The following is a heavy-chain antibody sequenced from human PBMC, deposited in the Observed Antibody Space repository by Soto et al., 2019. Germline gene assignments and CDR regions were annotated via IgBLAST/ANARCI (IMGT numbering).Heavy chain of an antibody. V-gene: IGHV1-8*01. CDR2: MNANNGKT. J-gene: IGHJ5*02. Sequence: ASEKVSCKASGYTFTSYDINWVRQATGQGLEWMGWMNANNGKTKYSQKFQGRVTITRNTSASTAYMELNSLRSEDTAVYYCARSTTSCYSLCWFDPWGQGTLVTV. D-gene: IGHD2-2*02. CDR1: GYTFTSYD. CDR3: ARSTTSCYSLCWFDP.